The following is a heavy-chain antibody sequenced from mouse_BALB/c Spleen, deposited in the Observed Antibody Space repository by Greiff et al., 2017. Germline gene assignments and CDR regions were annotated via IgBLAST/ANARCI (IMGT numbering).Heavy chain of an antibody. V-gene: IGHV1-63*02. CDR2: IYPGGGYT. J-gene: IGHJ4*01. Sequence: VQLVESGAELVRPGTSVKISCKASGYTFTNYWLGWVKQRPGHGLEWFGDIYPGGGYTNYNEKFKGKATLTADTSSSTAYMQLSSLTSEDSAVYICARYGSSGLYAMDYWGQGTSVTVSS. CDR1: GYTFTNYW. CDR3: ARYGSSGLYAMDY. D-gene: IGHD3-1*01.